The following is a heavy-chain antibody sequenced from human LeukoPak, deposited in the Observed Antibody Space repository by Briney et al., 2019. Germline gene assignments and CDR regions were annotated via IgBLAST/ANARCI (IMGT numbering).Heavy chain of an antibody. V-gene: IGHV3-74*01. Sequence: PGGSLRLSCAASGFTFISYWMHWVRQAPGKGLVWVSRINSDGSSTSYADSVKGRFTISRDNAKNTLYLQMNSLRAEDTAVYYCARDFLPPGSGYDYNYWGQGTLVTVSS. CDR3: ARDFLPPGSGYDYNY. D-gene: IGHD5-12*01. CDR2: INSDGSST. CDR1: GFTFISYW. J-gene: IGHJ4*02.